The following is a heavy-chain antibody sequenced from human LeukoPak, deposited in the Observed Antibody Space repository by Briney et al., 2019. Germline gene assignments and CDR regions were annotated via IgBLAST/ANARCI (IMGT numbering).Heavy chain of an antibody. CDR2: IIPIFGTA. CDR3: AREPKGYSSSYFDY. CDR1: GGTFSSYA. Sequence: ASVTVSCKASGGTFSSYAISWVRQAPGQGLEWMGGIIPIFGTANYAQKFQGRVTITTDESTSTAYMELSSLRSEDTAVYYCAREPKGYSSSYFDYWGQGTLVTVSS. J-gene: IGHJ4*02. V-gene: IGHV1-69*05. D-gene: IGHD6-13*01.